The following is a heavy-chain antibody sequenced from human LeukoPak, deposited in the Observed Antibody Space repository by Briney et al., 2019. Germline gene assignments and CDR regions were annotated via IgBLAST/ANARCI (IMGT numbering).Heavy chain of an antibody. J-gene: IGHJ4*02. V-gene: IGHV4-34*01. CDR1: GGSFSGYY. Sequence: PSETLSLTCAVYGGSFSGYYWSWIRQPPGNGLEWIGEINHSGSTNYNPSLKSRVTISVDTSKNQFSLKLSSVTAADTAVYYCASSRYESFDYWGQGTLVTVSS. D-gene: IGHD5-12*01. CDR3: ASSRYESFDY. CDR2: INHSGST.